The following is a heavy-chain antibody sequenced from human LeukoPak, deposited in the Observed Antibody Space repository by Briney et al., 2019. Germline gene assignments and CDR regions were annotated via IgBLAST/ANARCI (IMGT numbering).Heavy chain of an antibody. V-gene: IGHV3-64D*06. CDR2: ISSNGGST. CDR1: GFTFSSYA. CDR3: VKGTTYRSGRPDY. D-gene: IGHD6-19*01. J-gene: IGHJ4*02. Sequence: PGGSLRLSCSASGFTFSSYAMYWVRQAQGKGLEYFSVISSNGGSTYHADSVKGRFTVSRDNSKNTLYLQMSSLRAEDTAVYYCVKGTTYRSGRPDYWGQGNLVTVSS.